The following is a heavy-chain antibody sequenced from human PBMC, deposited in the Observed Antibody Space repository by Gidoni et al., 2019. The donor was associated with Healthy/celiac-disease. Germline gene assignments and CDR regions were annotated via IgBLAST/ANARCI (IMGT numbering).Heavy chain of an antibody. J-gene: IGHJ6*02. CDR1: GGSFSGSY. Sequence: QVQLQQWGAGLLKPSETLSLTCAVYGGSFSGSYWSWIRQPPGKGLEWIGEINHSGSTNYNPSLKSRVTISVDTSKNQFSLKLSSVTAADTAVYYCARGPLGTSSGYSRYYYYYYGMDVWGQGTTVTVSS. V-gene: IGHV4-34*01. D-gene: IGHD3-22*01. CDR2: INHSGST. CDR3: ARGPLGTSSGYSRYYYYYYGMDV.